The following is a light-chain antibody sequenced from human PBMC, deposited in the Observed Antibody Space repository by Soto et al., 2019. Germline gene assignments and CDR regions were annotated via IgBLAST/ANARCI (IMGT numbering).Light chain of an antibody. CDR3: QQYNNWHPLA. CDR1: QSVSSS. CDR2: DAS. J-gene: IGKJ4*01. V-gene: IGKV3-15*01. Sequence: EIVMTQSPATLSVSPGDRATLSCRASQSVSSSLAWYQQIPGQAPRLLIYDASTRATGIPARFGGSGSGTEFTLTMSSLQSEDFAVYYCQQYNNWHPLAFGGGTKVELK.